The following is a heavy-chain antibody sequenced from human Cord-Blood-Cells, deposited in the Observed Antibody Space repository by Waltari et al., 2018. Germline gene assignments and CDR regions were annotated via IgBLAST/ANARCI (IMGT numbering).Heavy chain of an antibody. V-gene: IGHV4-39*01. CDR3: ARLNGNWFDP. CDR1: GGSISSSSYY. CDR2: IYYSGGT. J-gene: IGHJ5*02. Sequence: QLQLQESGPGLVKPSETLSLTCTVSGGSISSSSYYWGWIRQPPGKGLEWIGSIYYSGGTYCTPSLKSRVTRSVDTSKNQFSRKLSSVTAADTAVYYCARLNGNWFDPWGQGTLVTVSS. D-gene: IGHD2-8*01.